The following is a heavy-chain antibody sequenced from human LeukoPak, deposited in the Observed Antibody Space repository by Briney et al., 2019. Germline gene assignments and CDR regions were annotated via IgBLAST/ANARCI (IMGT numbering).Heavy chain of an antibody. J-gene: IGHJ4*02. Sequence: ASVKVSCKASGGTFSSYAISWVRQAPGQGLEWMGGIIPIFGTANYAQKFQGRVTITTDESTSTAYIELSSLRSEDTAVYYCARDPSRHNQSLGDYWGQGTLVTVSS. CDR2: IIPIFGTA. V-gene: IGHV1-69*05. CDR3: ARDPSRHNQSLGDY. D-gene: IGHD1-14*01. CDR1: GGTFSSYA.